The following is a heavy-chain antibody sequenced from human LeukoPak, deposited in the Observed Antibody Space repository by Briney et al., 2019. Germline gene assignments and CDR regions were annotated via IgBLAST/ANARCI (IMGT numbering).Heavy chain of an antibody. Sequence: ASVKVSCKASGYTFTGYYMHWVRQAPGQGLEWMGWINPNSGGTNYAQKLQGRVTMTTDTSASTAYMELRSLRSDDTAVYYCARAAPGTHSGYDYGLAHPYNWFDPWGQGTLVTVSS. V-gene: IGHV1-2*02. CDR1: GYTFTGYY. CDR2: INPNSGGT. CDR3: ARAAPGTHSGYDYGLAHPYNWFDP. D-gene: IGHD5-12*01. J-gene: IGHJ5*02.